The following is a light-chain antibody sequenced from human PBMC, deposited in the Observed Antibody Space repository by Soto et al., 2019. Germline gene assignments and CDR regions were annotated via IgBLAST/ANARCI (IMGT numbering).Light chain of an antibody. CDR1: QSVSSN. Sequence: EIVMTQSPVTLSVSPGERATLSCRAGQSVSSNLAWYQQKPGQAPRLLIYGASTRATGIPARFTGSGSGTEFTLTISRLEPEDFAVYYCQQYGSSPPGTFGQGTRLEIK. V-gene: IGKV3-15*01. J-gene: IGKJ5*01. CDR2: GAS. CDR3: QQYGSSPPGT.